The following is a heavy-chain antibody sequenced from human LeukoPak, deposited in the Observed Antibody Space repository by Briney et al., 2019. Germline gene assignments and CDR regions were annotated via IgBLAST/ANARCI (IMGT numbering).Heavy chain of an antibody. Sequence: ASVKVSCKASGYTFTGYYMHWVRQAPGQGLEWMGWINPNSGGTNYAQKFQGWVTMTRDTSISTAYMELSRLRSDDTAVYYCARPRMAIAAAGTSWFDPWGQGTLVTVSS. J-gene: IGHJ5*02. CDR3: ARPRMAIAAAGTSWFDP. CDR1: GYTFTGYY. V-gene: IGHV1-2*04. D-gene: IGHD6-13*01. CDR2: INPNSGGT.